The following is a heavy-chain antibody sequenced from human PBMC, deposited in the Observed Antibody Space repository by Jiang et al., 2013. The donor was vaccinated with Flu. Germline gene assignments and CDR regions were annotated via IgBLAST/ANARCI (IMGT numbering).Heavy chain of an antibody. CDR2: FYYSGST. CDR3: ARGFGDSGSYSGAFDI. D-gene: IGHD1-26*01. V-gene: IGHV4-61*01. Sequence: LLKPSETLSLTCTVSGGSVSSGSSYWNWIRQPPGKGLEWIGNFYYSGSTNYNPSLKSRVVISVDTSKNQFSLKLSSVTAADTAVYYCARGFGDSGSYSGAFDIWGQGTMVTVSS. J-gene: IGHJ3*02. CDR1: GGSVSSGSSY.